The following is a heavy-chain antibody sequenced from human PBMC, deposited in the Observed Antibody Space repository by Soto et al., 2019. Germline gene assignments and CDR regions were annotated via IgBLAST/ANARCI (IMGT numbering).Heavy chain of an antibody. CDR3: ASAKPWDYDFWSGYYKWFDP. CDR1: GFTFSDYY. J-gene: IGHJ5*02. Sequence: GGSLRLSCAASGFTFSDYYMSRIRQAPGKGLEWVSYISSSGSTIYYADSVKGRFTISRDNAKNSLYLQMNSLRAEDTAVYYCASAKPWDYDFWSGYYKWFDPWGQGTLVTVSS. V-gene: IGHV3-11*01. D-gene: IGHD3-3*01. CDR2: ISSSGSTI.